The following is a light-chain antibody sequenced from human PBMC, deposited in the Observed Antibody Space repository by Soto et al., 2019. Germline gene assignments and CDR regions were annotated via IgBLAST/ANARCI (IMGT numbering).Light chain of an antibody. Sequence: QSARTQPASVSGSPGQSITISCTGTSSDVGGYNYVSWYQQHPGKAPKLMIYDVSNRPSGVSNRFSGSKSGNTASLTISGLQAEDEADYYCSSYTSSSTPVFGGGTKLTVL. J-gene: IGLJ2*01. CDR2: DVS. CDR3: SSYTSSSTPV. V-gene: IGLV2-14*01. CDR1: SSDVGGYNY.